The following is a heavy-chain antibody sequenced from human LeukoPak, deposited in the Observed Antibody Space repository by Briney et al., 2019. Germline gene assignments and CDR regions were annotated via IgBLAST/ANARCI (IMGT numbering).Heavy chain of an antibody. CDR2: ISGSDGNT. Sequence: GGSLRLSCVASGFTFDSYAMSWVRQAPGKGLEWVSSISGSDGNTYYADSVKGRFTISRDNSRNLLFLQMNSLRAGDTAVYYCARGLWLSLNYFDYWGQGTLVTVSS. V-gene: IGHV3-23*01. CDR3: ARGLWLSLNYFDY. D-gene: IGHD3-16*01. J-gene: IGHJ4*02. CDR1: GFTFDSYA.